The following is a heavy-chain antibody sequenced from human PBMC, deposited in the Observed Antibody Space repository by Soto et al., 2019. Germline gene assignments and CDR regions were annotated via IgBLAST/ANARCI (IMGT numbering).Heavy chain of an antibody. CDR1: GGAISSTSDY. D-gene: IGHD2-2*01. CDR2: IYYSGNT. J-gene: IGHJ6*03. V-gene: IGHV4-39*01. CDR3: ARHGDCSSISCSYFQFMDV. Sequence: SETLSLTCTVSGGAISSTSDYWGWIRQPPGRGLEWIGSIYYSGNTYYNPSLKSRVTMSVDTSKNQFPLKLNSVTAADTAVYYCARHGDCSSISCSYFQFMDVWGKGTTVTVSS.